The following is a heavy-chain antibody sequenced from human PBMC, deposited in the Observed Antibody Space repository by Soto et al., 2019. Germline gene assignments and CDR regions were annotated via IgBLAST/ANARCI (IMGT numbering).Heavy chain of an antibody. V-gene: IGHV1-69*01. CDR3: AILRRDWEDAFDI. CDR1: GGTFDSYA. D-gene: IGHD1-26*01. CDR2: IIPIFGTA. Sequence: QVQLVQSGAEVKKPGSSVKVSCNASGGTFDSYAISWVRQAPGQGLEWMGEIIPIFGTANSAQKFQGRVTITADESTSTAYMELSSLRYEDTAVYYCAILRRDWEDAFDIWGQGTIVTVSS. J-gene: IGHJ3*02.